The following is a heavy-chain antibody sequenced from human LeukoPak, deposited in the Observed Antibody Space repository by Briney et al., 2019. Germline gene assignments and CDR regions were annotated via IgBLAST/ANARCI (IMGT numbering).Heavy chain of an antibody. CDR1: GFTFSDSW. V-gene: IGHV3-7*01. CDR3: ARAPGGYSYGYLGY. D-gene: IGHD5-18*01. CDR2: IKKDGSEK. Sequence: GGSLRLSCAASGFTFSDSWMSWVRQAPGKGLEWVSDIKKDGSEKDYVDSVKGRFTISRDNAKNTLDLQMNSLRAEDTAVYYCARAPGGYSYGYLGYWGQGTLVTVSS. J-gene: IGHJ4*02.